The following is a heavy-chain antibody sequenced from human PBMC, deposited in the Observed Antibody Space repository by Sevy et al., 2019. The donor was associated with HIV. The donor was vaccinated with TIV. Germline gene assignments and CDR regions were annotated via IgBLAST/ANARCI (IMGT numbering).Heavy chain of an antibody. J-gene: IGHJ6*02. V-gene: IGHV1-8*01. D-gene: IGHD2-15*01. Sequence: ASVKVSCRSSGYTFTSYDINWVRQPIGQGLEWMGWMNPNSGKTGFAQRLQGRLSMTRDTSINTAYMELSSLGSEDTAVYYCARGYCSGDACYGEGMDVWGQGTTVTVSS. CDR3: ARGYCSGDACYGEGMDV. CDR2: MNPNSGKT. CDR1: GYTFTSYD.